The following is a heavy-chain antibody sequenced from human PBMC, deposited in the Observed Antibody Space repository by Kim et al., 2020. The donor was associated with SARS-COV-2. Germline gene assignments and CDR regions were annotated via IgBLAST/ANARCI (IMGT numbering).Heavy chain of an antibody. Sequence: SETLSLTCTVSGGSISSSSYYWGWIRQPPGKGLEWIGSIYYSGSTYYNPSLKSRVTISVDTSKNQFSLKLSSVTAADTAVYYCARLPFHGGVFDYWGQGTLVTVSS. CDR3: ARLPFHGGVFDY. V-gene: IGHV4-39*01. D-gene: IGHD3-3*01. J-gene: IGHJ4*02. CDR1: GGSISSSSYY. CDR2: IYYSGST.